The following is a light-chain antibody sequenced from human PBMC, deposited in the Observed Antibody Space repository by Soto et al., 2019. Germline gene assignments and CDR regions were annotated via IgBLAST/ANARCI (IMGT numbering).Light chain of an antibody. Sequence: DIQMTQSPSSVSASVGDSVTITCRASQSISHFLNWYQQKPGKAPKLLIYAASTLESGVPSRFSGSASGTDFTLTISSLLPEDFSTYYCQQSYNNPRTFGQGTILEIK. CDR3: QQSYNNPRT. CDR1: QSISHF. J-gene: IGKJ2*01. CDR2: AAS. V-gene: IGKV1-39*01.